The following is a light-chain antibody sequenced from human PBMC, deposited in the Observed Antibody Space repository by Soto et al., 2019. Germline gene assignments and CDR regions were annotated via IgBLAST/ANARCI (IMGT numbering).Light chain of an antibody. V-gene: IGKV1-39*01. J-gene: IGKJ5*01. CDR3: QQGYSTPIT. CDR1: ETISTF. CDR2: AAS. Sequence: DIQMTQSPSSLSASVGDRVTMTCRASETISTFLNWYQHKPGKAPRLLISAASRLQSGVPPRFSGSGSGTEFTLTINSLRPEDFATYYCQQGYSTPITFGQGTRLQIK.